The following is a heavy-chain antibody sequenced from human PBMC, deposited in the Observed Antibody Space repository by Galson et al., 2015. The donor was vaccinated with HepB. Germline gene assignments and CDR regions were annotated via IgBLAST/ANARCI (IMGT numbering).Heavy chain of an antibody. CDR1: GYTFTNYW. CDR3: ARHKAGTTGWFDP. J-gene: IGHJ5*02. V-gene: IGHV5-10-1*01. Sequence: QSGAEVKKPGESLRISCMGSGYTFTNYWITWVRQMPGKGLEWIGRIDPSDSYTNYSPSFQGHVTISTDKSISTAFLHWSSLKASDTAFYYCARHKAGTTGWFDPWGQGTLVIVSS. D-gene: IGHD1-7*01. CDR2: IDPSDSYT.